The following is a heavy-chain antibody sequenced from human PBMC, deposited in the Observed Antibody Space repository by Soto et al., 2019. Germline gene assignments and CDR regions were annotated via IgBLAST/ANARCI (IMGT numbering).Heavy chain of an antibody. J-gene: IGHJ3*02. Sequence: ELQLVQSGGGLVQPGGSLRLSFAASGFTFSSYWMNWVRQAPGKGLVWVSRISTEGSSTAYGDSVRGRFTISRDNAKNTLYLQMTSLRAEDTAVYYCALLEGIVPVQGGVRAEDGFDIWGQGTMVTVSS. CDR1: GFTFSSYW. CDR2: ISTEGSST. V-gene: IGHV3-74*01. CDR3: ALLEGIVPVQGGVRAEDGFDI. D-gene: IGHD2-8*02.